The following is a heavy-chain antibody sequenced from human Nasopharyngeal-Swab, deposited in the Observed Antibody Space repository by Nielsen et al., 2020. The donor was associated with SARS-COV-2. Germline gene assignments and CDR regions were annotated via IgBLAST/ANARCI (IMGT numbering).Heavy chain of an antibody. D-gene: IGHD6-13*01. V-gene: IGHV4-30-4*08. CDR3: AREMAAAGNAELFYFDY. CDR2: IYYSGST. J-gene: IGHJ4*02. CDR1: GGPISSRSSY. Sequence: LRLSCTVSGGPISSRSSYWGWIRQPPGKGLEWIGYIYYSGSTYYNPSLKSRITISVDTSKNQFSLKLNSVTATDTAVYYCAREMAAAGNAELFYFDYWGQGTLVTVSS.